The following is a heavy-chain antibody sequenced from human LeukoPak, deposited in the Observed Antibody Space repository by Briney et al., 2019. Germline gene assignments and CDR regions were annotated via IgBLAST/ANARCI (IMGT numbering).Heavy chain of an antibody. CDR1: GFTVSSNY. Sequence: GGSLRLSCAASGFTVSSNYMSWVRQAPGKGLEWVSVIYSGGSTYYADSVKGRFTISRDNSKNTLYLQMNSLRAEDTAVYYCARDPDTTEMACWGQGTLVTVSS. J-gene: IGHJ4*02. V-gene: IGHV3-53*01. CDR2: IYSGGST. D-gene: IGHD4-17*01. CDR3: ARDPDTTEMAC.